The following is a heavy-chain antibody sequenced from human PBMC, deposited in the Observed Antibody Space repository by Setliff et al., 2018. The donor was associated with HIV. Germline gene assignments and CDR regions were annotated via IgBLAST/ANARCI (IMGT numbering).Heavy chain of an antibody. Sequence: SETLSLTCTVSGDSISSGEYYWGWIRQPPGKGLEWIGNIYYRGSTFCKPSFKSRVTISVDTSKNQFTLKLSSVTAADTAMYYCARVRLYSSSWTAVNWFDPWGQGIVVTVSS. CDR3: ARVRLYSSSWTAVNWFDP. CDR1: GDSISSGEYY. CDR2: IYYRGST. J-gene: IGHJ5*02. V-gene: IGHV4-39*06. D-gene: IGHD6-13*01.